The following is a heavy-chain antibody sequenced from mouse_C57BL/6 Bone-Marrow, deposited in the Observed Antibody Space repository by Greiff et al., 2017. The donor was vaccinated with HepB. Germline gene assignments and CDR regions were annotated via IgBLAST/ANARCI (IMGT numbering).Heavy chain of an antibody. V-gene: IGHV1-26*01. J-gene: IGHJ3*01. Sequence: EVQLQQSGPELVKPGASVKISCKASGYTFTDYYMNWVKQSNGKSLEWIGDLNPNNGGTSYNQKFKGKATLTVDKSSRTAYMELRSLTSDDSAVYYCAIEELPPWFAYWGQGTLVTVSA. D-gene: IGHD2-12*01. CDR1: GYTFTDYY. CDR3: AIEELPPWFAY. CDR2: LNPNNGGT.